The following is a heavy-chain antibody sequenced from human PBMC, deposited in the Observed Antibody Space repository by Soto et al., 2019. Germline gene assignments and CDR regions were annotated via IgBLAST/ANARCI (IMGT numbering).Heavy chain of an antibody. J-gene: IGHJ4*02. CDR1: GGTFSSYA. V-gene: IGHV1-69*12. Sequence: QVQWVQSGAEVRQPASSVKVSCKTSGGTFSSYAISWVRQAPGQGLEWMGGIVPIVDTSTYAQKFRGRVTITADESTSTVYMELSSLRSDDTAVYYCVRVVAIPGYPDNCGQGTLVTVSS. CDR2: IVPIVDTS. D-gene: IGHD5-12*01. CDR3: VRVVAIPGYPDN.